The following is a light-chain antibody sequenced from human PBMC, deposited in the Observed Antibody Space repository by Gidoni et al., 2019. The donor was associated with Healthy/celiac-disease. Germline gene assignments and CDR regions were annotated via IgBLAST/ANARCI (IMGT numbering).Light chain of an antibody. Sequence: QSALTQPASVSGSPGQSITISCTGTSSDVGSYHLVSWYQQHPGKAPKLMIYEGSKRPSGVSNRFSGSKSGNTASLTISGLQAEDEADYYCCSYAGSSSSYVFGTGTKVTVL. V-gene: IGLV2-23*01. CDR2: EGS. CDR3: CSYAGSSSSYV. J-gene: IGLJ1*01. CDR1: SSDVGSYHL.